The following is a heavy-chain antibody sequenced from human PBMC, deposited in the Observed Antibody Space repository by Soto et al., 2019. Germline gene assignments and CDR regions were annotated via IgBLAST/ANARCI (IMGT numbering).Heavy chain of an antibody. CDR3: ADRYSCSRDSCYANISRRDP. V-gene: IGHV2-5*02. Sequence: QITLKESGPTLVNPTQTLTLTCTFSGFSLSTSGVGVGCIRQPPGKALEWLAPIYWDDDKRYSTSLKSRVTITKDTSKNQVVLTMTNMEPVGTATYYCADRYSCSRDSCYANISRRDPWGQGTLVTVSS. CDR2: IYWDDDK. D-gene: IGHD2-15*01. CDR1: GFSLSTSGVG. J-gene: IGHJ5*02.